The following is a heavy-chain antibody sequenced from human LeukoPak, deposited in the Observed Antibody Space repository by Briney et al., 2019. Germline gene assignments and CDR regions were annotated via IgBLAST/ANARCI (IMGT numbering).Heavy chain of an antibody. J-gene: IGHJ4*02. V-gene: IGHV4-31*03. CDR3: ARTGSYGLPRDY. Sequence: SQTLSLTCTVSGGSISSGGYHWRWIRQHPGTGLEWIGYIYYSGSTYYNPSLKSRVTISVDTSKNQFSLKLSSVTAADTAVYYCARTGSYGLPRDYWGQGTLVTVSS. CDR1: GGSISSGGYH. CDR2: IYYSGST. D-gene: IGHD5-18*01.